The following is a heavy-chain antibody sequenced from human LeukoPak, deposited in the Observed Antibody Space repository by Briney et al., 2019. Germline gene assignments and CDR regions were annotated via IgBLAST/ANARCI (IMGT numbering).Heavy chain of an antibody. CDR2: ISGSGGST. CDR1: GFTFSSYA. V-gene: IGHV3-23*01. CDR3: AKAVRGVPYGMDV. J-gene: IGHJ6*02. D-gene: IGHD3-10*01. Sequence: GGSLRLSCAASGFTFSSYAMSWVRQAPGKGLEWVSAISGSGGSTYYADSVKGRFTISRDNTKKTLYLQMNSLRAEDTAVYYCAKAVRGVPYGMDVWGQGTTVTVSS.